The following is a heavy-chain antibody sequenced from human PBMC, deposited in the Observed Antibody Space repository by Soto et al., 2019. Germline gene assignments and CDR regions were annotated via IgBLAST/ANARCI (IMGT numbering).Heavy chain of an antibody. V-gene: IGHV3-43*01. CDR1: GFTFDDYT. CDR2: ISWDGDTT. CDR3: AKDMRFGNYGGNSGFDY. J-gene: IGHJ4*02. D-gene: IGHD4-17*01. Sequence: PGGSLRLSCAASGFTFDDYTMYWVRQTPGKGLEWVSLISWDGDTTYYATSVKGRFTISRDNSKNSLFLQMHSLRTEDTAFYYCAKDMRFGNYGGNSGFDYGDQGALVTV.